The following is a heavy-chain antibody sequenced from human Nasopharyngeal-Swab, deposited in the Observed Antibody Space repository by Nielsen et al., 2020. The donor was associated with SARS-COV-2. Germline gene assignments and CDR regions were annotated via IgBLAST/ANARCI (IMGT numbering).Heavy chain of an antibody. CDR1: GFTFSSYA. V-gene: IGHV3-64D*06. Sequence: GEPLKISCSASGFTFSSYAMHWVRQAPGKGLEYVSAISSNGGSTYYADSVKGRFTISRDNSKNTLYLQMSSLRAEDTAVYYCVKDQGDFWSGYYWSYYGMDVWGQGTTVTVSS. D-gene: IGHD3-3*01. J-gene: IGHJ6*02. CDR2: ISSNGGST. CDR3: VKDQGDFWSGYYWSYYGMDV.